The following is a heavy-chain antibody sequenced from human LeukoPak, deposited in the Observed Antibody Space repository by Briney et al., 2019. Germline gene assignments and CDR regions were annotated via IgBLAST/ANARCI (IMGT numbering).Heavy chain of an antibody. CDR3: ARGPLLEWLNTFDY. J-gene: IGHJ4*02. CDR1: GFTFSSYA. CDR2: FSGGVTTT. Sequence: PGGSLRLSCAASGFTFSSYAMSWVRQAPGKGLEWVSTFSGGVTTTWHADSVKGRFTISRDNAKNSLYLQMNSLRAEDTAVYYCARGPLLEWLNTFDYWGQGTLVTVSS. D-gene: IGHD3-3*01. V-gene: IGHV3-23*01.